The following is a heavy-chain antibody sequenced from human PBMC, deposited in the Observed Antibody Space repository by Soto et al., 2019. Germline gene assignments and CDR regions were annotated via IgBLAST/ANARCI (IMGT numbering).Heavy chain of an antibody. CDR3: AHRPWNEYTFYYFDY. J-gene: IGHJ4*02. V-gene: IGHV2-5*02. CDR2: IFWEDDK. D-gene: IGHD1-1*01. CDR1: GFSLTSSGVG. Sequence: ITLKESGPTLVKPTQTLTLTCTFSGFSLTSSGVGVGWIRQPPGTAMEWLALIFWEDDKRYRPSLESRLTITKDTSTNLVVLTMTNVDPMDTATYYCAHRPWNEYTFYYFDYWGQGTLVTVAA.